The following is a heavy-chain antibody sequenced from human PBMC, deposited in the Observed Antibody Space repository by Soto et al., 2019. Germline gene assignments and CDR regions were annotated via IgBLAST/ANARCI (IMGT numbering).Heavy chain of an antibody. J-gene: IGHJ5*02. CDR2: ISKSGTA. CDR1: GSCIRIGDDH. CDR3: VRALGSRFMEWPRFDP. V-gene: IGHV4-30-4*01. D-gene: IGHD3-3*01. Sequence: SETLSLTCTVCGSCIRIGDDHWTWMRQSPGKGLEWIGFISKSGTAKYNPSLSTRVSISVDTSRNQFSLKLNFVSAADTAVYYCVRALGSRFMEWPRFDPWGQGKLVTVSS.